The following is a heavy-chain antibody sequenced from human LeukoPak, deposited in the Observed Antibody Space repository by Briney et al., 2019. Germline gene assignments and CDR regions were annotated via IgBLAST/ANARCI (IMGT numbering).Heavy chain of an antibody. Sequence: GGPLRLSCAASGFTFSSYGMSGVREAPGGGLECVSAINGRWFSTYYADSVKGRFPISRDNSKNTMYLQMNSLRAEDTAVYYCAKDPGFGELDLWGWGQGTLVIVSS. CDR1: GFTFSSYG. CDR2: INGRWFST. CDR3: AKDPGFGELDLWG. J-gene: IGHJ4*02. V-gene: IGHV3-23*01. D-gene: IGHD3-10*01.